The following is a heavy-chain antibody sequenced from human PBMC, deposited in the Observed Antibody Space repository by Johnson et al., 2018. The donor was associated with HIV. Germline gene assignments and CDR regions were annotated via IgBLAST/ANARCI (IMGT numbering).Heavy chain of an antibody. J-gene: IGHJ3*02. D-gene: IGHD2-21*01. CDR2: IWYDGSNK. Sequence: VQLVESGGGVVQPGRSPRLSCAASGFTLSSYDIHWVRQTPAKGLEWVAVIWYDGSNKYYADYVKGRFTISRDNSKNTLYLQMNSLRAEDTAVYYCAKDLEAYVGGDCYSYAFDIWGQGTMVTVSS. CDR1: GFTLSSYD. V-gene: IGHV3-33*06. CDR3: AKDLEAYVGGDCYSYAFDI.